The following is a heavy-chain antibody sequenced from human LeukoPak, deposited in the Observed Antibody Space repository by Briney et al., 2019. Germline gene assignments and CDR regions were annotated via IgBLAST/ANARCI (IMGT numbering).Heavy chain of an antibody. CDR3: ARVRGNYFPDY. Sequence: TSETLSLTCTVSGGSIIGYYWSWIRQPPGKGLEWIGYIHYSGSTNYNPSLKSRITILVDTSKNQFSLRLSSVTAADTAVYYCARVRGNYFPDYWGQGTLVTVSS. J-gene: IGHJ4*02. CDR1: GGSIIGYY. V-gene: IGHV4-59*01. CDR2: IHYSGST. D-gene: IGHD4-11*01.